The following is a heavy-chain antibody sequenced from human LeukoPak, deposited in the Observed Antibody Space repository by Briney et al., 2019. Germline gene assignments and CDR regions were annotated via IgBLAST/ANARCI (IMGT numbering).Heavy chain of an antibody. D-gene: IGHD3-3*01. Sequence: GGSLRLSCTASGLTFGDYAMSWFRQAPGKGLEWVGFIRSKAYGGTTEYAASVKGRFTISRDDSKSIAYLQMNSLKTEDTAVYYCTRDDFWSGLDYWGQGTLVTVSS. CDR2: IRSKAYGGTT. V-gene: IGHV3-49*03. J-gene: IGHJ4*02. CDR1: GLTFGDYA. CDR3: TRDDFWSGLDY.